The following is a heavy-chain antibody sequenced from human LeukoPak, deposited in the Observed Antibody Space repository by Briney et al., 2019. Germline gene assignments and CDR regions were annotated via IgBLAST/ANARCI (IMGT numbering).Heavy chain of an antibody. CDR3: ARHEDGYCSSTSCYGN. Sequence: SETLSLTCTVSGGSIRSYYWSWIRQPPGKGLEWIGYIYYSGSTKYNPSLKSRVTISVDTSKNQFSLKLSSVTAADTALYYCARHEDGYCSSTSCYGNWGQGTLDTVSS. CDR1: GGSIRSYY. V-gene: IGHV4-59*08. CDR2: IYYSGST. J-gene: IGHJ4*02. D-gene: IGHD2-2*03.